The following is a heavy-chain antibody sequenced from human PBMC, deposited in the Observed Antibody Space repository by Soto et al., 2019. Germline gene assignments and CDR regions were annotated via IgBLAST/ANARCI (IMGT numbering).Heavy chain of an antibody. Sequence: ETLSLTCTVSSGSISSTIYSWDWIRQPPGKGLEWIGSIFYSGSTYYNPSLKSRVTISVDTSKNQFSLKLSSVTAADTAVYYCARRIDYWGQGTLVTVSS. CDR1: SGSISSTIYS. CDR2: IFYSGST. CDR3: ARRIDY. V-gene: IGHV4-39*07. J-gene: IGHJ4*02.